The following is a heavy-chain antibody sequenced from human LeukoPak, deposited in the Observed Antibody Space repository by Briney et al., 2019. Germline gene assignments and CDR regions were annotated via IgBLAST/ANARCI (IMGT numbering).Heavy chain of an antibody. Sequence: SETLSLTCTVSGGSISGYYWSWIRQPPGKGLEWIGYIYHSGSTKYNPSLKSRITISVDTSKNQFSLEVSSVTAADTAVYYCARGGYSGLDYSIWGQGTLVTVSS. D-gene: IGHD5-12*01. J-gene: IGHJ4*02. CDR2: IYHSGST. CDR3: ARGGYSGLDYSI. CDR1: GGSISGYY. V-gene: IGHV4-59*01.